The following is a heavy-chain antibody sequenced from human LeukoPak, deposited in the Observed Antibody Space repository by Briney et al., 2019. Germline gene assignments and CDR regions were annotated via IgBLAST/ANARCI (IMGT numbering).Heavy chain of an antibody. J-gene: IGHJ4*02. CDR3: ARHRLQLERRGLDY. Sequence: PGGSLRLSCAASEFTFSSYWMSWVRQAPGKGLEWVANIKQDGGEKYYVDSVKGRFTISRDNAKNSLYLQMNSPRAEDTAVYYCARHRLQLERRGLDYWGQGTLVTVSS. V-gene: IGHV3-7*01. CDR2: IKQDGGEK. CDR1: EFTFSSYW. D-gene: IGHD1-1*01.